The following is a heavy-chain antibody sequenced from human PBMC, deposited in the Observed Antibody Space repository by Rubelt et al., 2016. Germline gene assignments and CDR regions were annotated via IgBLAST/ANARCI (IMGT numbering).Heavy chain of an antibody. J-gene: IGHJ4*02. V-gene: IGHV4-39*07. CDR2: IFYDGNT. CDR1: GGSIIMKNFF. CDR3: ARGGGLAVSDS. Sequence: QLQLQESGPGLVKPSETLSLTCTVSGGSIIMKNFFCHWIRQPPGKGLEWIGSIFYDGNTYYKPSLQSRVTISLETSKNQLSLSLSAVTAADTAVYYCARGGGLAVSDSWGQGILVTVSS. D-gene: IGHD6-19*01.